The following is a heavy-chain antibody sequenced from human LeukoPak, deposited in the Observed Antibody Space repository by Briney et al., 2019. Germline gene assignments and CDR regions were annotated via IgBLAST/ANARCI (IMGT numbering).Heavy chain of an antibody. CDR1: GFTFTSYA. D-gene: IGHD7-27*01. CDR3: AIDPNWGTHS. J-gene: IGHJ4*02. Sequence: GGSLRLSCAASGFTFTSYAMSWVRQAPGKGLDWVSTITYGGGSTYYADSVKGRFTISRDNSKNALYLQMNSLRVEDTAVYYCAIDPNWGTHSWGQGVLVTVSS. V-gene: IGHV3-23*01. CDR2: ITYGGGST.